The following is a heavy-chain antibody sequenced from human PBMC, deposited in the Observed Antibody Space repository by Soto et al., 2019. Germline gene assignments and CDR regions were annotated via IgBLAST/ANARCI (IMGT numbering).Heavy chain of an antibody. V-gene: IGHV4-59*01. CDR1: GDSMSSYY. CDR2: IYYSGST. D-gene: IGHD4-4*01. CDR3: ASAKSNYQTFDH. Sequence: SETLSLTCTVSGDSMSSYYWSWIRQPPGKGLEWIGYIYYSGSTTYNPSLRSRVTMSVDTSKNQFSLRLSSVTAADTAVCYCASAKSNYQTFDHWGQGSQVTVSS. J-gene: IGHJ4*02.